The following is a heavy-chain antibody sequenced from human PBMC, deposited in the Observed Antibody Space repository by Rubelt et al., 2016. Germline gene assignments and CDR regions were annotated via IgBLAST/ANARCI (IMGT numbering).Heavy chain of an antibody. CDR3: ARASFEYGDPGYYMDI. Sequence: QLQLQESGPGLVRPSETLSLTCTVSVDSINSGPYYWAWIRQPPEKGLEWIGSGYYSGSTYYNPSLKSRVTISVDTSKNQLAWQLTAGTAADTSGYDCARASFEYGDPGYYMDIWGKGTPVTVSS. D-gene: IGHD4-17*01. CDR1: VDSINSGPYY. J-gene: IGHJ6*03. V-gene: IGHV4-39*01. CDR2: GYYSGST.